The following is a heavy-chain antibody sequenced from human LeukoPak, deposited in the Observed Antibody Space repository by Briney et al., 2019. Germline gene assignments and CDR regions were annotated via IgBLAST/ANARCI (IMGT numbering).Heavy chain of an antibody. D-gene: IGHD3-3*01. Sequence: GESLKISCQAFGYSFTRYWIGWVRQMPGEGPEWMGIIYPGDSDTRYSPAFQGQVTISVDKSISTAYLQWSSLKASDTAMYYCARPSAFWSGYYLDYWGQGTLVTVSS. V-gene: IGHV5-51*01. CDR1: GYSFTRYW. J-gene: IGHJ4*02. CDR3: ARPSAFWSGYYLDY. CDR2: IYPGDSDT.